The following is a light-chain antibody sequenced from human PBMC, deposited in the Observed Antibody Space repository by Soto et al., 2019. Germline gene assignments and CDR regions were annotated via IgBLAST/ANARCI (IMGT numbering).Light chain of an antibody. CDR1: QSVRNNY. CDR3: QQYAASPRT. V-gene: IGKV3-20*01. J-gene: IGKJ1*01. CDR2: GAS. Sequence: EIVLTQSPGTLSLSPRERATLSCRASQSVRNNYLAWYQHRPGQAPRLLIYGASTRAPGIPDRFSGSGSGTDFTLTISRLKPEDFAVYYCQQYAASPRTFGPGTQVEV.